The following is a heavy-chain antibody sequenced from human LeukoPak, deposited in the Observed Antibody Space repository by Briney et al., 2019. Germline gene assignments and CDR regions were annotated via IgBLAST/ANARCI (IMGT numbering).Heavy chain of an antibody. J-gene: IGHJ6*03. CDR2: VSGSGVST. Sequence: GGSLRLSCADSGFTFSSYTFSTYAMSWVRQAPGKGLEWVSAVSGSGVSTYYADSVKGRFTISRDNPKNTLYLQMNGLRAEDTAVYYCAKGVEDSGIYYYYYLDVWGKGTTVTVSS. D-gene: IGHD2-15*01. CDR3: AKGVEDSGIYYYYYLDV. CDR1: GFTFSSYTFSTYA. V-gene: IGHV3-23*01.